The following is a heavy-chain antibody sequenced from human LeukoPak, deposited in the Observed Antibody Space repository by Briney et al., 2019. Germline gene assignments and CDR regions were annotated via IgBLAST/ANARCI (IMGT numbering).Heavy chain of an antibody. Sequence: GGSLRLSCAASGFTFRNFAMNWVRQAPGKGLEWVSSISSSGRYIYYADSVKGRFTISRDNAKNSLYLEMNSLRAEDTAVYYCAREIVVVVAAPGRWFDPWGQGTLVTVSS. CDR2: ISSSGRYI. CDR3: AREIVVVVAAPGRWFDP. CDR1: GFTFRNFA. D-gene: IGHD2-15*01. V-gene: IGHV3-21*01. J-gene: IGHJ5*02.